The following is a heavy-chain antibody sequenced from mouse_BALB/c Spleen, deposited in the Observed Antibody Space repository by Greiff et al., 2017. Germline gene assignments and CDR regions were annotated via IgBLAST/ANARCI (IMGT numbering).Heavy chain of an antibody. CDR3: ARSGYYGSSSWFAY. V-gene: IGHV5-17*02. CDR1: GFTFSSFG. J-gene: IGHJ3*01. CDR2: ISSGSSTI. D-gene: IGHD1-1*01. Sequence: EVKVEESGGGLVQPGGSRKLSCAASGFTFSSFGMHWVRQAPEKGLEWVAYISSGSSTIYYADTVKGRFTISRDNPKNTLFLQMTSLRSEDTAMYYCARSGYYGSSSWFAYWGQGTLVTVSA.